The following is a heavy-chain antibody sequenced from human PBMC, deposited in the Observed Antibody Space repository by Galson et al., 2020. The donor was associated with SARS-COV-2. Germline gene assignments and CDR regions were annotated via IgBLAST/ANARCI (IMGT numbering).Heavy chain of an antibody. CDR1: GFNFSVSA. V-gene: IGHV3-73*01. CDR2: IRSKANSYAT. J-gene: IGHJ2*01. CDR3: IRHAPYCSGGSCYSGVEYWYFDL. D-gene: IGHD2-15*01. Sequence: GGSLRLSCAASGFNFSVSAMHWVRQASGKGLEWVGRIRSKANSYATAYAASVKGRFTISRDDSKNTAYLQMNSLKTEDTAVYYCIRHAPYCSGGSCYSGVEYWYFDLWGRGTLVTVS.